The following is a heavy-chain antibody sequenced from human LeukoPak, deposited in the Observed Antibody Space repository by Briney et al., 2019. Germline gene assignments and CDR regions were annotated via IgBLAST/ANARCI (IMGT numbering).Heavy chain of an antibody. V-gene: IGHV3-30*02. Sequence: GGSLRLSCAASGFTFSSYGMHWVRQAPGKGLEWVAFIRYDGSNKYYADSVKGRFTISRDNSKDTLYLQMNSLRAEDTAVYYCAKDRAGAYDLDFDYWGQGTLVTVSS. CDR2: IRYDGSNK. CDR1: GFTFSSYG. D-gene: IGHD3-16*01. CDR3: AKDRAGAYDLDFDY. J-gene: IGHJ4*02.